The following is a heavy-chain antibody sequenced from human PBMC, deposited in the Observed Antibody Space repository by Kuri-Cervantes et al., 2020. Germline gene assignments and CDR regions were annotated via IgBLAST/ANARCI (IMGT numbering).Heavy chain of an antibody. CDR1: GFTVSSNY. J-gene: IGHJ3*02. CDR3: AKVLRAVIGWYAFDI. V-gene: IGHV3-53*05. Sequence: GGSLRLSCAASGFTVSSNYMSWVRQAPGKGLEWVAVIYSGGSTYYADSVKGRFTISRDNSKNTLYLQMNSLRAEDTAVYYCAKVLRAVIGWYAFDIWGQGTMVTVSS. CDR2: IYSGGST. D-gene: IGHD2-15*01.